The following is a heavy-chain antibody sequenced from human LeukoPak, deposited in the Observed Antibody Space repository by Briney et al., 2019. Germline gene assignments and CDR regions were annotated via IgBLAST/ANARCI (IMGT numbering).Heavy chain of an antibody. J-gene: IGHJ4*02. V-gene: IGHV4-59*01. CDR2: IYYSGST. D-gene: IGHD3-22*01. CDR1: GGSISSYY. Sequence: SEALSLTCTVSGGSISSYYWSWIRRPPGKGLEWIGYIYYSGSTNYNPSLKSRVTISVDTSKNQFSLKLSSVTAADTAVYYCARGEYYDSSGSEGYFDYWGQRTLVTVSS. CDR3: ARGEYYDSSGSEGYFDY.